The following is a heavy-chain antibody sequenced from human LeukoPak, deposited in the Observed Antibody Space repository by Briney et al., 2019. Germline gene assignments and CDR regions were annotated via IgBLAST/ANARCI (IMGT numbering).Heavy chain of an antibody. CDR3: ARLTAIFGDPGHMDV. V-gene: IGHV4-38-2*01. CDR1: GYSISSGYY. J-gene: IGHJ6*03. CDR2: IYHSGST. D-gene: IGHD3-3*01. Sequence: PSETLSLTCAVSGYSISSGYYWGWIRQPPGKGLEWIGSIYHSGSTYYNPSLKSRVTISVDTSKNQFSLKLSSVTAADTAVYYCARLTAIFGDPGHMDVWGKGTTVTVSS.